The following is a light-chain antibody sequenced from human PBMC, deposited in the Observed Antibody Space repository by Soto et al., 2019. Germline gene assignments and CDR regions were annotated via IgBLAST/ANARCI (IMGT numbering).Light chain of an antibody. J-gene: IGKJ1*01. V-gene: IGKV3-20*01. CDR1: QSFDRY. CDR2: RAS. CDR3: HQYGSSPRT. Sequence: IVLTQSPGTLSLSPGESATLSCSASQSFDRYLAWYQQKPGQAPRLPMYRASTRAIGIPDRFTGSGSGTEFTLTISRLEPEDFAVYYCHQYGSSPRTFGQGTKVEIK.